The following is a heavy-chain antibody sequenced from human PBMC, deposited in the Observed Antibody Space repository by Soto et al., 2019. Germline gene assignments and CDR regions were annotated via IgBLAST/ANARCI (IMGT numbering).Heavy chain of an antibody. CDR2: IYYSGST. J-gene: IGHJ4*02. CDR3: ARVSVAHSYGNPLAD. CDR1: GGSISSSSYY. V-gene: IGHV4-39*07. D-gene: IGHD5-18*01. Sequence: PSETLSLTCTVSGGSISSSSYYWGWIRQPPGKGLEWIGSIYYSGSTNYNPSLKSRVTISVDTSKNQFSLKLSSVTAADTAVYYCARVSVAHSYGNPLADWGQGTLVTVSS.